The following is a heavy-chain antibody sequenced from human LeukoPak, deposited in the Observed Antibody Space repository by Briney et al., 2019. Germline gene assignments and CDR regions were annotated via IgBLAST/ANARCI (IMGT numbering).Heavy chain of an antibody. D-gene: IGHD4-17*01. CDR2: ISSSGSTI. CDR3: ARGYGDYDDYYYMDV. CDR1: GFTFSSYE. V-gene: IGHV3-48*03. Sequence: GGSLRLSCAASGFTFSSYEMNWVRQAPGKGLEWVSYISSSGSTIYYADSVKGRFTISRDNAKNSLYLQMNSLRAEDTAVYYCARGYGDYDDYYYMDVWGKGTTVTVSS. J-gene: IGHJ6*03.